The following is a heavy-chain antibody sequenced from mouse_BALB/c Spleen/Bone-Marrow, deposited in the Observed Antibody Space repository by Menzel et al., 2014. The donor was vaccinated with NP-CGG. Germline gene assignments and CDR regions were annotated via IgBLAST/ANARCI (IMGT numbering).Heavy chain of an antibody. CDR3: TRLHYYGCSAY. CDR1: GFDFSRFW. Sequence: EVQLQQSGGGLVQPGGSLKLSCAASGFDFSRFWMSWVRQAPGKGLEWIGEINPDSSTINYTPSLKDKFIISRVNAKNTLYLQKSKVRSEDTALYYCTRLHYYGCSAYWGQGTLVTVST. V-gene: IGHV4-1*02. J-gene: IGHJ3*01. CDR2: INPDSSTI. D-gene: IGHD1-2*01.